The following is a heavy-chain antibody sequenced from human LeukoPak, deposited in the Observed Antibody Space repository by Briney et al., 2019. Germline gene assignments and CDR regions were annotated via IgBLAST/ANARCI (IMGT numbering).Heavy chain of an antibody. Sequence: SETLSLTCTVSGVSISSSNSYWGWIRQPPGKGLEWIGSIYYSGNTYYNASLKSQVSISIDTSKNQFSLRLTSVTPEDTAVYYCARDDSSSWYSFDYWGQGTLVTVSS. V-gene: IGHV4-39*02. CDR3: ARDDSSSWYSFDY. CDR1: GVSISSSNSY. D-gene: IGHD6-13*01. J-gene: IGHJ4*02. CDR2: IYYSGNT.